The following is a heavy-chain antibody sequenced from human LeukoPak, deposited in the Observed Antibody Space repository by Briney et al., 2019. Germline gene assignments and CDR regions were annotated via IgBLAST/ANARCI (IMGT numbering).Heavy chain of an antibody. Sequence: GGSLRLSCAASGFTFNNYGIHWVRQAPGKGLEWVAVISYDGSNKYYADSVKGRFTISRDNSKNTLYLQMNSLRAEDTAVYYCGKVSVPAAIKGDYFDYWGQGTLVTVSS. CDR1: GFTFNNYG. D-gene: IGHD2-2*02. V-gene: IGHV3-30*18. CDR2: ISYDGSNK. CDR3: GKVSVPAAIKGDYFDY. J-gene: IGHJ4*02.